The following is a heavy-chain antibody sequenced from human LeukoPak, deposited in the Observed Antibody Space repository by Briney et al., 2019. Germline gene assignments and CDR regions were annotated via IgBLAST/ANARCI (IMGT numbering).Heavy chain of an antibody. CDR3: AIWGSRYYYMDV. CDR2: VYTSGST. CDR1: GGSFSSYY. V-gene: IGHV4-4*07. D-gene: IGHD2-2*01. J-gene: IGHJ6*03. Sequence: PSETLSLTCTVSGGSFSSYYWSWIRQPAGKGLEWIGRVYTSGSTNYNPSLKSRVTMSMDTSKNQFSLKVSSVTAADTAVYYCAIWGSRYYYMDVWGKGTTVTVSS.